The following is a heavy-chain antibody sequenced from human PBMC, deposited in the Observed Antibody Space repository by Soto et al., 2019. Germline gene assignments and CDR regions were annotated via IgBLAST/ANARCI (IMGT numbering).Heavy chain of an antibody. CDR2: ISSTSSSK. CDR3: ARPCTNGVCPFDY. V-gene: IGHV3-21*01. Sequence: EVQLVESGGGLVKPGGSLRLSCAASGFTFSSYSMNWVRQAPGKGLEWVSSISSTSSSKYYADSVKGRFTISRDNAKNSLYLQMNSRRAEDTAVYYCARPCTNGVCPFDYWGQGTLVAVSS. J-gene: IGHJ4*02. CDR1: GFTFSSYS. D-gene: IGHD2-8*01.